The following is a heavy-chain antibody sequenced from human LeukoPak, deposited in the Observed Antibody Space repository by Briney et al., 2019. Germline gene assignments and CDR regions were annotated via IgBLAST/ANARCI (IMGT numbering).Heavy chain of an antibody. CDR3: ARQTGSGLFILP. CDR1: GVSISSSNSY. CDR2: IYYSGNP. J-gene: IGHJ4*02. V-gene: IGHV4-39*01. D-gene: IGHD3/OR15-3a*01. Sequence: SETLSLTCTVSGVSISSSNSYWGWIRQPPGKGLEWIGSIYYSGNPYYNASLKSQVSISIDTSKNQFSLKLTSVTAADPAVYYCARQTGSGLFILPGGQGTLVTVSS.